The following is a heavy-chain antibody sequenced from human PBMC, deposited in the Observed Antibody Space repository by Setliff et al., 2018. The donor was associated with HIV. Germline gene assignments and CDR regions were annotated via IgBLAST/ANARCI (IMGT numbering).Heavy chain of an antibody. CDR1: GGSITSFY. CDR2: IYTSGST. CDR3: ARTTILQESFDL. Sequence: KASETLSLTCTVSGGSITSFYWNWIRQPAGRGLEWIGRIYTSGSTNYSPSLKSRVSMSVDTSRNQLSLRLTSVTAADTAVYFCARTTILQESFDLWGQGTMVTVSS. V-gene: IGHV4-4*07. J-gene: IGHJ3*01. D-gene: IGHD1-1*01.